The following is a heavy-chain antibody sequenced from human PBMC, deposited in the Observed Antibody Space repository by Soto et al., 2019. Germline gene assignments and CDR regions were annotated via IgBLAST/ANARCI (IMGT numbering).Heavy chain of an antibody. J-gene: IGHJ6*02. CDR1: GGSISSSNW. V-gene: IGHV4-4*02. CDR2: IYHSGSA. Sequence: QVQLQESGPGLVKPSGTLSLTCAVSGGSISSSNWWSWVRQPPGKGLEWIGEIYHSGSANYNPSRKSRVTISVDKSKNQFSLKLSYVTAADTAVYYGARAGYQLLAPYGMDVWGQGTTVTVSS. D-gene: IGHD2-2*01. CDR3: ARAGYQLLAPYGMDV.